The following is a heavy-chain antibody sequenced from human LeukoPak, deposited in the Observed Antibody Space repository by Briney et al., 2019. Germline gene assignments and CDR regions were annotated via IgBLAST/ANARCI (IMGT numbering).Heavy chain of an antibody. D-gene: IGHD3-22*01. Sequence: SETLSLTCTVSGGSISSGSYDWSWIRQPAGKGLEWIGRFSISGSTNYTPSLKSRVTMSVDTSKNQFSLKLSSVTAADTAVYYCARERYYDSSGYISPHYYYYYYMDVWGKGTTVTISS. J-gene: IGHJ6*03. CDR1: GGSISSGSYD. V-gene: IGHV4-61*02. CDR2: FSISGST. CDR3: ARERYYDSSGYISPHYYYYYYMDV.